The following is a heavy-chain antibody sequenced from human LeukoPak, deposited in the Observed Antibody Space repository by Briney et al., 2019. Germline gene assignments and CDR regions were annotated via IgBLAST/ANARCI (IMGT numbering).Heavy chain of an antibody. CDR2: IYYNERT. V-gene: IGHV4-38-2*02. CDR1: GYSISSGYY. J-gene: IGHJ4*02. D-gene: IGHD2-15*01. Sequence: SETLSLTCTVSGYSISSGYYWAWIRQSPGQGLQWIGNIYYNERTSYTPSLKSRVTMSIDTSKNQFSLRLSSVTAADTAVYYCLREGYCSGGACYGDGTSWGQGTLVIVSS. CDR3: LREGYCSGGACYGDGTS.